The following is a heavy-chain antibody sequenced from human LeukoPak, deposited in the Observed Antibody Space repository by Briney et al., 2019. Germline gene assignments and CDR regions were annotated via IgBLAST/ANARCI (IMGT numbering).Heavy chain of an antibody. V-gene: IGHV4-34*01. J-gene: IGHJ4*02. CDR1: GGSFSGYY. CDR3: ARHTRLRYFDSH. CDR2: INHSGST. Sequence: SETLSLTCAVYGGSFSGYYWSWIRQPPGKGLEWIGEINHSGSTNYNPSLKSRVTISVDTSKNQFSLKLSSVTAADTAVYYCARHTRLRYFDSHWGQGTLVTVSS. D-gene: IGHD3-9*01.